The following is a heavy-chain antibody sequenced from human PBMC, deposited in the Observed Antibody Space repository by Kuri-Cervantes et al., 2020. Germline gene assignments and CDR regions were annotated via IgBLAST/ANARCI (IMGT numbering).Heavy chain of an antibody. J-gene: IGHJ6*02. CDR2: INHSGST. V-gene: IGHV4-39*07. Sequence: SETLSLTCTVSGGSISSSSYYWGWIRQSPGKGLEWIGEINHSGSTNYNPSLKSRVTISVDTSKNQFSLKLSSVTAADTAVYYCARERITMVRGVMRYYYGMDVWGQGTTVTVSS. CDR1: GGSISSSSYY. CDR3: ARERITMVRGVMRYYYGMDV. D-gene: IGHD3-10*01.